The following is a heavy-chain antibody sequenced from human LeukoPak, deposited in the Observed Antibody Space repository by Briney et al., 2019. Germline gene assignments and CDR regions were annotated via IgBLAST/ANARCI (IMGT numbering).Heavy chain of an antibody. CDR1: GFTFNNYA. CDR2: IRYDGSNK. CDR3: AKLNTGTAPDAFDI. D-gene: IGHD2-8*02. V-gene: IGHV3-30*02. Sequence: GGSLRLSCAVSGFTFNNYAMSWVRQAPGKGLEWVAFIRYDGSNKYYADSVKGRFTISRDNSKNTLYLQMNSLRAEDTVVYYCAKLNTGTAPDAFDIWGQGTMVTVSS. J-gene: IGHJ3*02.